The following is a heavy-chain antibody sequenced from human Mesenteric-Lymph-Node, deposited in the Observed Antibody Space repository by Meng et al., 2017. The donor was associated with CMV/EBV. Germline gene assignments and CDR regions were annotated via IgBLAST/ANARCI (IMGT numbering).Heavy chain of an antibody. Sequence: ASVKVSCKASGYILTGYYMHWVRQAPGQGLEWMGWIDPYSGATDYAQKFQGRITMTRDTSISTVHMEMSRLRSDDTAVYYCAREIPAHPNNWFDPWGQGTLVTVSS. CDR1: GYILTGYY. CDR3: AREIPAHPNNWFDP. V-gene: IGHV1-2*02. J-gene: IGHJ5*02. CDR2: IDPYSGAT. D-gene: IGHD2-2*01.